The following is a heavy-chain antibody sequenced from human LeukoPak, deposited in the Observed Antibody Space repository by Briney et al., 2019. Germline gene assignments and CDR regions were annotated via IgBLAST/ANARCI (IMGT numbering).Heavy chain of an antibody. D-gene: IGHD3-22*01. V-gene: IGHV3-30*04. CDR1: GFTLTGYL. CDR2: MSFEGYV. Sequence: GGSLRLSCAASGFTLTGYLVHWVRQAPGKGLEWVAVMSFEGYVYCAESLKDRFTVSRDNSKNMIYLHMNSLRAVDTALYYCVREGEHYYEHSASFDYWGQGTMVTVSS. CDR3: VREGEHYYEHSASFDY. J-gene: IGHJ4*02.